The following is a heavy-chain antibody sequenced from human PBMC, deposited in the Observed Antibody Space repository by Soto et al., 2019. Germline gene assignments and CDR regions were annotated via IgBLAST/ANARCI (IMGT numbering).Heavy chain of an antibody. D-gene: IGHD3-3*01. Sequence: SETLSLTCTVSGGSISSYYWSWIRQPPGKGLEWIGYIYYSGSTNYNPSLKSRVTISVDTSKNQFSLKLSSVTAADTAVYYCARNRWSGDAFDIWGQGTMVTVSS. V-gene: IGHV4-59*01. CDR3: ARNRWSGDAFDI. J-gene: IGHJ3*02. CDR1: GGSISSYY. CDR2: IYYSGST.